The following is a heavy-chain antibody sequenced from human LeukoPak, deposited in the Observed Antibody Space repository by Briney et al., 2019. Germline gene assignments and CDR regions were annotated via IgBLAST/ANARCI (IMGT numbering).Heavy chain of an antibody. Sequence: AASVKVSCKASGYTFTSYGISWVRQAPGQGLEWMGWINTNTGNPTYAQGFTGRFVFSLDTSVSTAYLQISSLKAEDTAVYYCAREFAVMDTAMVTFAFDIWGQGTMVTVSS. CDR3: AREFAVMDTAMVTFAFDI. CDR2: INTNTGNP. D-gene: IGHD5-18*01. V-gene: IGHV7-4-1*02. J-gene: IGHJ3*02. CDR1: GYTFTSYG.